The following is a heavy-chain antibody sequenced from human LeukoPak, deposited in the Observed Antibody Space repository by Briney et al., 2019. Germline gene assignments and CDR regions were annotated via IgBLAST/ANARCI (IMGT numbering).Heavy chain of an antibody. J-gene: IGHJ4*02. CDR1: EFIFTSYS. Sequence: GGSLRLSCEASEFIFTSYSMNWVRQAPGKGLEWVSSISSSSSYIYYADSVKGRFTISRDNAKNSLYLQMNSLRAEDTAVYYCARDTRRKGYYDFWSGYSPFDYWGQGTLVTVSS. V-gene: IGHV3-21*01. CDR3: ARDTRRKGYYDFWSGYSPFDY. D-gene: IGHD3-3*01. CDR2: ISSSSSYI.